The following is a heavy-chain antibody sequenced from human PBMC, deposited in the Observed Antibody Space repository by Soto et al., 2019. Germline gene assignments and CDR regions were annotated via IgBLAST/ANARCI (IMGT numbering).Heavy chain of an antibody. D-gene: IGHD5-12*01. Sequence: GASVKVSCKASGYTFTRYNIHWVRQAPGQGLEWMGIILPSSGSTSYAQNFQGRVTMTRDTSTSTVYMELTSLRIEDTAVYYCARARGYSFGLPQNWFDPWGQGTPVTVSS. CDR2: ILPSSGST. J-gene: IGHJ5*02. CDR1: GYTFTRYN. V-gene: IGHV1-46*01. CDR3: ARARGYSFGLPQNWFDP.